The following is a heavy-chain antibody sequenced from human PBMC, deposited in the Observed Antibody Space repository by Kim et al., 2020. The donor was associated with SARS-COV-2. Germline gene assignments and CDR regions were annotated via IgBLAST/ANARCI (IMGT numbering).Heavy chain of an antibody. CDR2: R. V-gene: IGHV3-23*01. D-gene: IGHD5-12*01. CDR3: ATNPGRDGYNV. J-gene: IGHJ4*02. Sequence: RNYEESVQGRFTISRENSRNTPYLQMKRLRAEVTAVYYCATNPGRDGYNVWGQGTLVTVSS.